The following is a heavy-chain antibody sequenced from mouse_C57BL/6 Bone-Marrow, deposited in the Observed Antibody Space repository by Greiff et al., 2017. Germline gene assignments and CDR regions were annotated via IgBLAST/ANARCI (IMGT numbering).Heavy chain of an antibody. D-gene: IGHD1-1*01. V-gene: IGHV5-9*01. Sequence: EVQGVESGGGLVKPGGSLKLSCAASGFTFSSYTMSWVRQTPEKRLEWVATISGGGGNTYYPDSVKGRFTISRDNAKNTLDLQMSRLRSEDTALYYCARLDYGSSYYWYFDVWGTGTTVTVSS. J-gene: IGHJ1*03. CDR3: ARLDYGSSYYWYFDV. CDR1: GFTFSSYT. CDR2: ISGGGGNT.